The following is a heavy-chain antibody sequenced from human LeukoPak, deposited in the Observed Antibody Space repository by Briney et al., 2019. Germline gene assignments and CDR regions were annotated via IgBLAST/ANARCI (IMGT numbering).Heavy chain of an antibody. Sequence: GGSLRLSCAASGFTFSSYEMNWVRQAPGKGLEWVSHISSSGSTIYYTDSVKGRFTVSRDNSKNSLYLQMNSLRAEDTAIYYCARTVARIGYWGQGTLVTVSS. D-gene: IGHD4-23*01. V-gene: IGHV3-48*03. CDR1: GFTFSSYE. CDR3: ARTVARIGY. CDR2: ISSSGSTI. J-gene: IGHJ4*02.